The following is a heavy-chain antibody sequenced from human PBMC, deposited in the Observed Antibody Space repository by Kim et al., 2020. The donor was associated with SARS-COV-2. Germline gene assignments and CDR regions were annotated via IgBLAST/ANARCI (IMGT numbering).Heavy chain of an antibody. D-gene: IGHD2-2*01. CDR2: IYHSGST. J-gene: IGHJ6*02. Sequence: SETLSLTCAVSGGSISSSNWWSWVRQPPGKGLEWIGEIYHSGSTNYNPSLKSRVTISVDKSKNQFSLKLSSVTAADTAVYYCARSSLIVVPAAMASYYYGMDVWGQGTTVTVSS. CDR3: ARSSLIVVPAAMASYYYGMDV. CDR1: GGSISSSNW. V-gene: IGHV4-4*02.